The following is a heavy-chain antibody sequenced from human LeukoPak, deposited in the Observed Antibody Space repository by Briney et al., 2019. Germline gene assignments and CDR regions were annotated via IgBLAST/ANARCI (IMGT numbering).Heavy chain of an antibody. D-gene: IGHD5-18*01. CDR3: ARALRGYSYGYDYYYMDV. J-gene: IGHJ6*03. CDR1: GGTFSSYG. Sequence: SVKVSCKASGGTFSSYGISWVRQAPGQGLEWMGGIIPIFGTANYAQKFQGRVTITADESTRTAYMELNSLRSEDTAVYYCARALRGYSYGYDYYYMDVWGKGTTVTVSS. CDR2: IIPIFGTA. V-gene: IGHV1-69*13.